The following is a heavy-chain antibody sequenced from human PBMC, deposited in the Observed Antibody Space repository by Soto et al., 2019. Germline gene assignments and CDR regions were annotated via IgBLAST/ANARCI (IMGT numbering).Heavy chain of an antibody. CDR3: AKGDCGGDCYSFDAFDI. V-gene: IGHV3-30*18. Sequence: QVQLVESGGGVVQPGRSLRLSCAASGFTFSSYGMHWVRQAPGKGLEWVAFISYDGSNKYYADSVKGRFTISRDNSKNTLYLQMTSLRAEDTAVYYCAKGDCGGDCYSFDAFDIWGQATMVTVSS. CDR1: GFTFSSYG. CDR2: ISYDGSNK. D-gene: IGHD2-21*02. J-gene: IGHJ3*02.